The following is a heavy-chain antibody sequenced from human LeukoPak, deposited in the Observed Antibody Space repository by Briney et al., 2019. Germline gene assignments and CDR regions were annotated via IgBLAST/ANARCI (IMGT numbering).Heavy chain of an antibody. CDR1: GYSISSGYY. CDR3: ARHFDWLLRGTNAAFDY. D-gene: IGHD3-9*01. V-gene: IGHV4-38-2*02. CDR2: IYHSGST. J-gene: IGHJ4*02. Sequence: SETLSLTCTVSGYSISSGYYWGWIRQPPGKGLEWIGSIYHSGSTYYNPSLKSRVTISVDTSKNQFSLKLSSVTAADTAVYYCARHFDWLLRGTNAAFDYWGQGTLVTVSS.